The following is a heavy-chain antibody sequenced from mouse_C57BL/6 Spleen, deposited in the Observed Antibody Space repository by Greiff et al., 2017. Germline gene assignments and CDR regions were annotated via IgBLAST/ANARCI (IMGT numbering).Heavy chain of an antibody. CDR2: IDPNSGGT. D-gene: IGHD2-3*01. J-gene: IGHJ2*01. V-gene: IGHV1-72*01. CDR1: GYTFTSYW. Sequence: VQLQQPGAELVKPGASVKLSCKASGYTFTSYWMHWVKQRPGRGLEWIGRIDPNSGGTKYNEKFKSKATLTVDKPSSTAYMQLSSLTSEDSAVXYCAKMNYDGYYVFDYWGQGTTLTVSS. CDR3: AKMNYDGYYVFDY.